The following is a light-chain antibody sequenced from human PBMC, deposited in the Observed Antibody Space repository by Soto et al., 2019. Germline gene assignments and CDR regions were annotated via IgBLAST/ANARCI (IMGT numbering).Light chain of an antibody. V-gene: IGKV1-5*01. CDR2: DAS. J-gene: IGKJ4*01. CDR1: QIVSSR. CDR3: QQYNSFSLT. Sequence: INLTQSHSTLYAYVGDRVPLTALASQIVSSRLAWYQQKPGKAPKVLIYDASSLNIGVPSRFSGSGSETDFTLTISSLQPEDFAIYYCQQYNSFSLTFGGGTKVDIK.